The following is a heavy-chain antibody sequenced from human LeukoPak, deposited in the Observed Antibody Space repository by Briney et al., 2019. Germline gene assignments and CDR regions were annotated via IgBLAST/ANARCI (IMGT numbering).Heavy chain of an antibody. CDR2: MNPDSGNT. J-gene: IGHJ6*02. CDR3: ASRPVARGNYYLLYGLDV. D-gene: IGHD1-26*01. Sequence: GASVTVSFTASGYTFTSYDINWVRQATGQGLEWMGWMNPDSGNTGYAQKFQGRVTMTRNTSISTAYMELSSLRSEDTAVYYCASRPVARGNYYLLYGLDVWGQGTTVTVSS. CDR1: GYTFTSYD. V-gene: IGHV1-8*01.